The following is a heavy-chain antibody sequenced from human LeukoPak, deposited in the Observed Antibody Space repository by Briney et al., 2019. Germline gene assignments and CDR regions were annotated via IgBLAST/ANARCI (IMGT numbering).Heavy chain of an antibody. Sequence: SETLSLTCAVYGGSFSGYYWSWIRQPLGKGLEWIGEINHSGSTNYNPSLKSRVTISVDTSKNQFSLKLSSVTAADTAVYYCARGEIGTERWLQYFDYWGQGTLVTVSS. CDR1: GGSFSGYY. CDR2: INHSGST. CDR3: ARGEIGTERWLQYFDY. V-gene: IGHV4-34*01. D-gene: IGHD5-24*01. J-gene: IGHJ4*02.